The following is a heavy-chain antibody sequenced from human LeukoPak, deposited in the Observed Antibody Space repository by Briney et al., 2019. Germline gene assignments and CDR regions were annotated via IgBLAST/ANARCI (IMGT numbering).Heavy chain of an antibody. V-gene: IGHV4-34*01. CDR1: GGSFSGYY. J-gene: IGHJ1*01. CDR2: INHSGST. CDR3: ARGFYFGAHPQH. Sequence: SETLSLTCAVYGGSFSGYYWSWIRQPPGKGLEWIGEINHSGSTNYNPSLKSRVTISVDTSKNQFSLKLSSVTAADTAVYYCARGFYFGAHPQHWGQGTLVTVSS. D-gene: IGHD3-10*01.